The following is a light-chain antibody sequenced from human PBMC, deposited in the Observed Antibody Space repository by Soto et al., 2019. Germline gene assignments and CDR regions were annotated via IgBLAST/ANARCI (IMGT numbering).Light chain of an antibody. Sequence: EIVWTQSPGTLSLWPGASGTLXHRPSQSVSSSYLAWYQQKPGQAPRLLIYGASSRATGIPDRFSGSGSGTDFTLTISRLEPEDFAVYYCQQYGSSPVTFGPGTKVDIK. CDR3: QQYGSSPVT. CDR1: QSVSSSY. CDR2: GAS. J-gene: IGKJ3*01. V-gene: IGKV3-20*01.